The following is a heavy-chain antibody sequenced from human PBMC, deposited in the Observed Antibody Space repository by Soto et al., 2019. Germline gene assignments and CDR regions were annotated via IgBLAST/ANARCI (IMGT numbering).Heavy chain of an antibody. CDR1: GYTFTDYL. D-gene: IGHD1-7*01. V-gene: IGHV1-2*02. J-gene: IGHJ6*02. CDR3: AWGESTDCSTGVYPFNYPDHLDV. CDR2: FNPKSYGI. Sequence: QVQLVQSGAEVRKPGASVRVSCTSSGYTFTDYLIYWLRQAPVQGLEWMGRFNPKSYGIAHAQAFRGRLTMARAAATGRLYMEIKSLPSDDSAVYFCAWGESTDCSTGVYPFNYPDHLDVWGQGTTITVSS.